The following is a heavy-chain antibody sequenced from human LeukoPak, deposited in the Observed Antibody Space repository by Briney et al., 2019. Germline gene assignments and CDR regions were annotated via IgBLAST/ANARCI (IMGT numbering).Heavy chain of an antibody. CDR2: FYTSGTT. V-gene: IGHV4-4*07. J-gene: IGHJ4*02. CDR3: ARCRHGNCDYFDY. D-gene: IGHD1-7*01. CDR1: GSSFTSGY. Sequence: SETLSLTCTVSGSSFTSGYWSWIRQPAGKGLEWIGRFYTSGTTNYNPSLKSRVTMSADTSKNQFSLKLRSVTAADTAVYYCARCRHGNCDYFDYWGQGTLVTVSS.